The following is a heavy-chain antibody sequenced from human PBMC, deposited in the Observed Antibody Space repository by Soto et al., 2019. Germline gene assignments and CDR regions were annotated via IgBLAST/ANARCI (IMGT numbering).Heavy chain of an antibody. V-gene: IGHV3-64*01. Sequence: GGSLILSCAASGFTFSSYAMHWVRQAPGKGLEYVSAISSNGGSTYYANSVKGRFTISRDNSKNTLYLQMGSLRAEDMAVYYCARRAIESSSEDYWGQGTLVTVPS. CDR3: ARRAIESSSEDY. CDR2: ISSNGGST. J-gene: IGHJ4*02. CDR1: GFTFSSYA. D-gene: IGHD6-6*01.